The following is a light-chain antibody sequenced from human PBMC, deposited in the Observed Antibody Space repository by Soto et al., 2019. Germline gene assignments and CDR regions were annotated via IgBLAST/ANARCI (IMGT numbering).Light chain of an antibody. CDR3: QQRSNSPST. CDR1: QSVSGY. J-gene: IGKJ4*01. V-gene: IGKV3-11*01. CDR2: DAF. Sequence: EIVLTQSPSTLSSSAGNRATLSCRASQSVSGYLAWYQQKPGQAPRLLIYDAFNRATGIPSRFSGSGSGTDFTLTITSLEPEDFAVYYCQQRSNSPSTFGGGTKVEI.